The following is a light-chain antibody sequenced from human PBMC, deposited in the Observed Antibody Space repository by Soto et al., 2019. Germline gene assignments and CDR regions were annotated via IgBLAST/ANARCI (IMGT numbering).Light chain of an antibody. V-gene: IGLV2-18*02. J-gene: IGLJ1*01. CDR2: EVS. CDR1: SSR. CDR3: RSDTSTAASL. Sequence: QSGLTRPSSVSRSPGQSVPIYRTGTSSRVSWYQQPPGTAPKLLSYEVSNRPSGVPARFSGSKSGNPASLTISCLQAKDGADYYCRSDTSTAASLLGTGTKAPS.